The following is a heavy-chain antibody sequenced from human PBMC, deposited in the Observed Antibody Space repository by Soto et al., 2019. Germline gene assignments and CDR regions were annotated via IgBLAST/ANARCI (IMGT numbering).Heavy chain of an antibody. CDR3: ARLVGAYQHYIDY. J-gene: IGHJ4*02. Sequence: EVQLVESGGGLVKPGGSLRLSCAASGFTFSSNSMIWVRQAPGKGLEWVSYIDSTSMHIYYADSVKGRFTITRDSAKKSVYLQMTSLRAEDTAVYYCARLVGAYQHYIDYWGQGTLVTVSS. CDR1: GFTFSSNS. CDR2: IDSTSMHI. V-gene: IGHV3-21*02. D-gene: IGHD1-26*01.